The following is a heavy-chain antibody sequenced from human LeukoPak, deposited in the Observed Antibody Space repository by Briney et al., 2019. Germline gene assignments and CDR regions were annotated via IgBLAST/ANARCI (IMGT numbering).Heavy chain of an antibody. D-gene: IGHD1-1*01. V-gene: IGHV4-38-2*02. Sequence: SETLSLTCSVSGYSINNGYYWGWIRQPPGKGLEWIGAIYHSGSTYYTPSLKSRVTMSLDTSKNQSSLKLTSVTAADTAVYYCARRPSFGTGHFDYWGQGALVTVSS. CDR3: ARRPSFGTGHFDY. CDR2: IYHSGST. J-gene: IGHJ4*02. CDR1: GYSINNGYY.